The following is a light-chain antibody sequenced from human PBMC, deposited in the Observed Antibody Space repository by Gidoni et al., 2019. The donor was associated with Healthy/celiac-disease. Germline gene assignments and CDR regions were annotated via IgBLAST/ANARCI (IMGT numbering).Light chain of an antibody. CDR3: QQSYSTPFT. CDR2: AAS. J-gene: IGKJ4*01. CDR1: QSISSY. Sequence: DIQMNQSPSSLSASVGDRVTITCRASQSISSYLNWYQQKPGKAPKLLIYAASSLQSGVPSRFSGSGSGTDITLTISSLQPEDCATYYCQQSYSTPFTFGGGTKVEIK. V-gene: IGKV1-39*01.